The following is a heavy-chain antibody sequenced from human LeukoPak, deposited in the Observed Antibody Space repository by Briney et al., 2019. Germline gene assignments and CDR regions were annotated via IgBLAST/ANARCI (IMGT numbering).Heavy chain of an antibody. CDR2: ISGSGGST. CDR1: GFTFSNYG. J-gene: IGHJ4*02. CDR3: AKEGEGYCSSTSCYGAWDY. Sequence: PGGSLRLSCAASGFTFSNYGLSWVRQAPGKGLEWVSAISGSGGSTYYADSVKGRFTISRDNSKNTLYLQMNSLRAEDTAVYYCAKEGEGYCSSTSCYGAWDYWGQGTLVTVSS. V-gene: IGHV3-23*01. D-gene: IGHD2-2*01.